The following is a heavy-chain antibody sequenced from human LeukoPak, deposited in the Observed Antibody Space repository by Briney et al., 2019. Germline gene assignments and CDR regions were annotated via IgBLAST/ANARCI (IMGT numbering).Heavy chain of an antibody. D-gene: IGHD3-22*01. CDR3: ASKGGMIVAPDAFDI. Sequence: SETLSLTCSVSGGSLSSNYWSWIRQPPGKGLEWIGYIYYSGSTNYNPSLKSRVTISVDTSKNQFSLKLSSVTAADTAVYYCASKGGMIVAPDAFDIWGQGTMVTVSS. V-gene: IGHV4-59*01. CDR2: IYYSGST. J-gene: IGHJ3*02. CDR1: GGSLSSNY.